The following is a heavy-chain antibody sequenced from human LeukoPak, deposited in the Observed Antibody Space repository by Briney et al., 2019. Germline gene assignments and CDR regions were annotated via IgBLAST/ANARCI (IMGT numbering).Heavy chain of an antibody. D-gene: IGHD1-26*01. Sequence: SVKVSCKASGGTFSSYAISWVRQAPGQGLEWMGGIIPIFGTANYAQKFQGRVTITADESTSTAYMELSSLRSEDTAVYYCASQWELLRGLDYWGQGTLVTVSS. CDR3: ASQWELLRGLDY. CDR1: GGTFSSYA. J-gene: IGHJ4*02. V-gene: IGHV1-69*13. CDR2: IIPIFGTA.